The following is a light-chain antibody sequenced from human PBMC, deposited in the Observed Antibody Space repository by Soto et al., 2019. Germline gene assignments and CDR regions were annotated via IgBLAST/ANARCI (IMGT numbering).Light chain of an antibody. CDR2: AAS. Sequence: DIQMTQSPSSLSASVGDRVTITCRASQGIRNELGWYQQKPGKAPKRLIYAASSLQRGVPSRFSGSGSETVFTLTISSLQPEDFATYFCLQHSSYPPTFGQGTRLEVK. V-gene: IGKV1-17*01. CDR3: LQHSSYPPT. CDR1: QGIRNE. J-gene: IGKJ1*01.